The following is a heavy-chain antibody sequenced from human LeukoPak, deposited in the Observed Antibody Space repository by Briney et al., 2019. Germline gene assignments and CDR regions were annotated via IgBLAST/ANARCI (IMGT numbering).Heavy chain of an antibody. Sequence: TLSLTCAVSGGSISSGGYSWSWIRQPPGKGLEWIGYIYHSGSTYYNPSLKSRVTISVDRSKNQFSLKLSSVTAADTAVYYCARAGLAGTTPIGYYYYGMDVWGQGTTVTVSS. J-gene: IGHJ6*02. V-gene: IGHV4-30-2*01. CDR1: GGSISSGGYS. D-gene: IGHD1-20*01. CDR3: ARAGLAGTTPIGYYYYGMDV. CDR2: IYHSGST.